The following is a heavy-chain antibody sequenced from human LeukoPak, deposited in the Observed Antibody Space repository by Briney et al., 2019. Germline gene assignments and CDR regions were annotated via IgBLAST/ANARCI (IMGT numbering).Heavy chain of an antibody. J-gene: IGHJ5*02. CDR1: GYSFTSYW. V-gene: IGHV5-51*01. Sequence: GESLKISCKGSGYSFTSYWIGWVRQMPGKDLEWMGIINPLNSDTTYSPSFRGQVTMSVDKSIETAYLQWSSLEASDTAIYYCARHDLPVGCTSSSCPYGSWFDPWGRGTQVTVSS. CDR3: ARHDLPVGCTSSSCPYGSWFDP. CDR2: INPLNSDT. D-gene: IGHD2-2*01.